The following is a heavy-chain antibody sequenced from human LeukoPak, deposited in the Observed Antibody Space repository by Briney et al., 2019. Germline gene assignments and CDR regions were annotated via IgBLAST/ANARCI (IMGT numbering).Heavy chain of an antibody. CDR2: ISSSGGNT. D-gene: IGHD5-12*01. CDR1: GGSISSSSYY. Sequence: ETLSLTCTVSGGSISSSSYYWGWVRQAPGKGLEWVSSISSSGGNTYYPDSVKGRFTISRDNSKNTMYLQMNSLRAEDTAVYYCAKDRPTWPIDYWGQGTLVTVSS. J-gene: IGHJ4*02. V-gene: IGHV3-23*01. CDR3: AKDRPTWPIDY.